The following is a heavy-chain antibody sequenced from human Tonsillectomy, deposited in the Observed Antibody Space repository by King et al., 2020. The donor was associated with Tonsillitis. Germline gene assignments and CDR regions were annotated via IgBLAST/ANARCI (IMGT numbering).Heavy chain of an antibody. Sequence: VQLEESGGGVVQPGGSLRLSCAASGFTFHNYAMHWVRQAPGKGLEWVSLISGDGDSTYYADSVRGRFTISRDNSKNSLYLQMNSLRTEDTALYYCAKDGGHLLFYYYMDVWGKGTTVTVSS. V-gene: IGHV3-43*02. J-gene: IGHJ6*03. D-gene: IGHD2-2*01. CDR3: AKDGGHLLFYYYMDV. CDR1: GFTFHNYA. CDR2: ISGDGDST.